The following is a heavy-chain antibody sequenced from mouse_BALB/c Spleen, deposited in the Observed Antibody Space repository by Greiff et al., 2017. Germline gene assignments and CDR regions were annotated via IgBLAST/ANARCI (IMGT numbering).Heavy chain of an antibody. CDR1: GFTFTDYY. Sequence: EVQLVESGGGLVQPGGSLRLSCATSGFTFTDYYMSWVRQPPGKALEWLGFIRNKANGYTTEYSASVKGRFTISRDNSQSILYLQMNTLRAEDSATYYCARDPLYGYDWYFDVWGAGTTVTVSS. D-gene: IGHD2-2*01. CDR2: IRNKANGYTT. V-gene: IGHV7-3*02. CDR3: ARDPLYGYDWYFDV. J-gene: IGHJ1*01.